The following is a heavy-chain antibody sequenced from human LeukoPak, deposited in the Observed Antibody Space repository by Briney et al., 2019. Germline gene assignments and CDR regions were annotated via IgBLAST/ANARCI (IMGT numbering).Heavy chain of an antibody. CDR1: GGSISSGHYY. D-gene: IGHD6-13*01. Sequence: SETLSLTCSVSGGSISSGHYYWNWLRQPHGKGLEWIGRVYSSGSTNYNPSLRSRVTISVDTSRNQFSLKLSSVTAADTAVYYCARAPGGIAAAGSHAFDIWGQGTMVTVSS. CDR2: VYSSGST. V-gene: IGHV4-61*02. J-gene: IGHJ3*02. CDR3: ARAPGGIAAAGSHAFDI.